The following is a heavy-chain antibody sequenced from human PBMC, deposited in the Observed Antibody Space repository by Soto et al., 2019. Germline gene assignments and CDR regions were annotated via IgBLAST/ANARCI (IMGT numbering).Heavy chain of an antibody. CDR3: ARDRGTKNHDSGDYGLDPAPFDP. J-gene: IGHJ5*02. D-gene: IGHD4-17*01. V-gene: IGHV1-2*04. CDR1: GYTFTGYD. Sequence: QVQLVQSGAEVKKPGASVKVSCKASGYTFTGYDMHWVRQAPGQGLEWMGWINPNSGGTNYAQKFQGWVTMTRDTSISTAYMELSRLRSDDTAVYYCARDRGTKNHDSGDYGLDPAPFDPWGQGTLVTVSS. CDR2: INPNSGGT.